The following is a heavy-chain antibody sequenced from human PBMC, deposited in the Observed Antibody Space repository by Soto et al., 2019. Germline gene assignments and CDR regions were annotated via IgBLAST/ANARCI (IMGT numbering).Heavy chain of an antibody. J-gene: IGHJ5*02. V-gene: IGHV3-11*01. CDR1: GFTFSDYY. CDR2: IGTSDTTI. CDR3: ARDLLNYASCFDP. Sequence: PGGSLRLSCAASGFTFSDYYMSWIRQAPGKGLEWVSYIGTSDTTIYYADSVKGRFTMSRDNSKNSLYLQMNSLRVEDTAVYYCARDLLNYASCFDPWGQGTLVTVSS. D-gene: IGHD3-16*01.